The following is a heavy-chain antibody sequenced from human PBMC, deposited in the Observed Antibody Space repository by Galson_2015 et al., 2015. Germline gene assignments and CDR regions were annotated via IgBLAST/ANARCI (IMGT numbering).Heavy chain of an antibody. J-gene: IGHJ6*02. CDR2: ISGSGDIT. V-gene: IGHV3-23*01. Sequence: SLRLSCAASGFTFSNYAMSWVRQAPGKGLEWVSGISGSGDITYYADSVKGRFTISRDNSKNTLYLQMSSLRAEDTALYYCAKGFPRYHYAVDVWGQGTTVIVSS. CDR1: GFTFSNYA. CDR3: AKGFPRYHYAVDV.